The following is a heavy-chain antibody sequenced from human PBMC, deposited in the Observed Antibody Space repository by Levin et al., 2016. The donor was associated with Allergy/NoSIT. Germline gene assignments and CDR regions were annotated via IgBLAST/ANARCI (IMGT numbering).Heavy chain of an antibody. V-gene: IGHV4-59*08. D-gene: IGHD6-13*01. Sequence: RQAPGKGLEWIGFIYYSGSTNSNPSLKSRVTISVDTSKNQFSLNLSSVTAADTAVYYCARHAAGKYYYYGMDVWGQGTTVTVSS. J-gene: IGHJ6*02. CDR3: ARHAAGKYYYYGMDV. CDR2: IYYSGST.